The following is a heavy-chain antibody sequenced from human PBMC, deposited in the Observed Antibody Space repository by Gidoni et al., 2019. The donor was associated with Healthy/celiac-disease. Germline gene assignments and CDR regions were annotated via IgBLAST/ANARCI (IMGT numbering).Heavy chain of an antibody. J-gene: IGHJ6*03. Sequence: EVQLLESGGGLVQPGGSLRLSCAASGFTFSNYAMGWVRQAPGKGLEWVSAITGSGGSTYYADSVKGRFTISRDNSKNTLFLQMNSLRAEDTAIYFCAKSLGLTYYYYYMDVWGKGTTVTVSS. CDR2: ITGSGGST. D-gene: IGHD1-7*01. CDR1: GFTFSNYA. CDR3: AKSLGLTYYYYYMDV. V-gene: IGHV3-23*01.